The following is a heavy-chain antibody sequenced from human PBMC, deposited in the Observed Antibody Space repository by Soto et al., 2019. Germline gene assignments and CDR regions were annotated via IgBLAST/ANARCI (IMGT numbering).Heavy chain of an antibody. J-gene: IGHJ4*02. D-gene: IGHD3-22*01. Sequence: SETLSLTCAVSGGSISSGGFYWSWIRQHTGQGLERYGYIYYSGSTYYNPSLNSRVTISVDTSKNQFSLKLSSVTAADTAVYYCAYDNDDYDISSYYSHYFDYWGQGTLVTVSS. CDR2: IYYSGST. CDR3: AYDNDDYDISSYYSHYFDY. CDR1: GGSISSGGFY. V-gene: IGHV4-31*11.